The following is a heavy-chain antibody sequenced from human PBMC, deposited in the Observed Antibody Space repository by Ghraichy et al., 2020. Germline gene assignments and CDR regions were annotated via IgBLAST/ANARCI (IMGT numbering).Heavy chain of an antibody. CDR2: IYYSGST. CDR1: GGSISGYF. J-gene: IGHJ4*02. V-gene: IGHV4-59*01. Sequence: SQTLSLTCTVSGGSISGYFWSWIRQPPGKGLEWIGYIYYSGSTNYNPSLKSRVAISVDTSKNQHSLNLNSVTAADTAVYYCARYHCPNGVCGGFDSWGQGTLVTVSS. D-gene: IGHD2-8*01. CDR3: ARYHCPNGVCGGFDS.